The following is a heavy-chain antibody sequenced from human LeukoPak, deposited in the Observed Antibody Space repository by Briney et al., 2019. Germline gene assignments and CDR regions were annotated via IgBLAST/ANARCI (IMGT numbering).Heavy chain of an antibody. CDR3: ARDLTAMAYYYYMDV. V-gene: IGHV1-46*01. CDR2: INPSGGST. D-gene: IGHD5-18*01. CDR1: GYTFTSYY. Sequence: ASVKVSCKASGYTFTSYYMHWVRQAPGQGLEWMGIINPSGGSTSYAQKFQGRVTMTRDTSTSTVYMELSSLRSEDTAVYYCARDLTAMAYYYYMDVWGKGTTVTVSS. J-gene: IGHJ6*03.